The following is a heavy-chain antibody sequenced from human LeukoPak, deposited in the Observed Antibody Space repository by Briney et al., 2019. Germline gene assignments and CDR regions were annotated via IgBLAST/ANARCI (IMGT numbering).Heavy chain of an antibody. Sequence: SETLSLTCTVSGGSISSYYWSWIRQPPGKGLEWIGYIYYSGSTYYNPSLKSRVTISVDTSKNQFSLKLSSVTAADTAVYYCATTLRFLEGQSFDYWGQGTLVTVSS. CDR1: GGSISSYY. D-gene: IGHD3-3*01. J-gene: IGHJ4*02. CDR3: ATTLRFLEGQSFDY. V-gene: IGHV4-59*12. CDR2: IYYSGST.